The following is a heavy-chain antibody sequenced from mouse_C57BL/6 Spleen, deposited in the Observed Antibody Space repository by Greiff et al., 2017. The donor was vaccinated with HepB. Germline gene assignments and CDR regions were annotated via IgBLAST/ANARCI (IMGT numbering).Heavy chain of an antibody. J-gene: IGHJ4*01. CDR1: GYTFTDYY. CDR2: INPYNGGT. D-gene: IGHD1-1*01. CDR3: ARDYYGTSHAMDY. Sequence: VQLQQSGPVLVKPGASVKMSCKASGYTFTDYYMNWVKQSHGKSLEWIGVINPYNGGTSYNQKFKGKATLTVDKSSSTAYMELNSLTSEDSAVYYCARDYYGTSHAMDYWGQGTSVTVSS. V-gene: IGHV1-19*01.